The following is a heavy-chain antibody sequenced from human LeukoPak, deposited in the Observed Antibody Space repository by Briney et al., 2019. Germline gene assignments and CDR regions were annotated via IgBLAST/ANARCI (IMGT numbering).Heavy chain of an antibody. D-gene: IGHD3-10*01. V-gene: IGHV3-33*01. J-gene: IGHJ4*02. CDR3: ARVAGHDIRGLIQYYFVD. CDR2: IWYDGSNK. Sequence: GGSLRLSCAASGFTFRSYGMQWVRQAPGKGLEWVAIIWYDGSNKYYSDSVKGRFTISRDNSKDTLYLQMNSLGAEDTAVYYCARVAGHDIRGLIQYYFVDGGQGTLVTVSS. CDR1: GFTFRSYG.